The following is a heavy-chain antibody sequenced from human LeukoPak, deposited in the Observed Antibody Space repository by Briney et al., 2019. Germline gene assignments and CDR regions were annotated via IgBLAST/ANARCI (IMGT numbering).Heavy chain of an antibody. J-gene: IGHJ4*02. D-gene: IGHD6-13*01. Sequence: GGSLRLPCAASGFTLSSYPMNWVRQAPGKGLEWVSTFVRGSTYYADTVQGRFTTSRDNSKNTLYLQMNSLRAEDTAVYFCTRAAPYGTSWYGKDDNWGQGTLVAVSS. V-gene: IGHV3-23*01. CDR3: TRAAPYGTSWYGKDDN. CDR1: GFTLSSYP. CDR2: FVRGST.